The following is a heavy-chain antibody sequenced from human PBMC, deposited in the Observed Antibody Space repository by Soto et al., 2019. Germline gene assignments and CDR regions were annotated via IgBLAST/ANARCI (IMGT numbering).Heavy chain of an antibody. CDR3: AIDNMIDDYGWGNYDY. V-gene: IGHV1-18*01. CDR2: ISGYNGKT. J-gene: IGHJ4*02. D-gene: IGHD3-16*01. Sequence: ASVQVSCKASGYTFTSYGISWVRQAPGQGLEWMGWISGYNGKTKYAQTLQGRVTMTADTSTSTVYLELRGLRPDDTAVYFCAIDNMIDDYGWGNYDYWGQGTTVTVYS. CDR1: GYTFTSYG.